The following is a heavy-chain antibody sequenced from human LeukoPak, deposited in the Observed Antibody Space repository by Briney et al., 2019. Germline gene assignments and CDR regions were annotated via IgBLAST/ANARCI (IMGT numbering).Heavy chain of an antibody. V-gene: IGHV1-8*01. J-gene: IGHJ4*02. CDR1: GYTLTSYD. CDR3: AKDRELEYFDWQFDY. D-gene: IGHD3-9*01. CDR2: MNPNSGRT. Sequence: ASVKVSCKASGYTLTSYDINWVRQATGQGLEWMGWMNPNSGRTGYAQNFQGRITITRNTSISTAYMELSSLRSEDTAVYYCAKDRELEYFDWQFDYWGQGTLVTVSS.